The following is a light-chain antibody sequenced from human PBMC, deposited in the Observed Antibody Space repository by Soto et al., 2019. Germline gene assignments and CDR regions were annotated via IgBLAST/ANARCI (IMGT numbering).Light chain of an antibody. V-gene: IGLV2-14*03. CDR2: DVS. CDR3: SSYTSSSTVV. CDR1: SSDVGGYNY. Sequence: QSVLTQPASVSGSPGQSITISCTGTSSDVGGYNYVSWYQQHPGKAPKLMIYDVSYRPSGVSNRFSGSKSGNTASLTISGLHADDEADYYCSSYTSSSTVVFGGRTKLTVL. J-gene: IGLJ3*02.